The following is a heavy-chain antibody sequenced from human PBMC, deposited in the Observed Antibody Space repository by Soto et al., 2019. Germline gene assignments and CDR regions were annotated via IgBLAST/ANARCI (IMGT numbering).Heavy chain of an antibody. V-gene: IGHV3-74*01. CDR3: ARDPLTGNTDYGLGV. Sequence: EVQLVESGGGFVQPGGSLRLSCAASGFTFSSFWMHWVRHAPGKVLVCVSRINNDWSSTDYADSVKGRFTISRDNAKSTLYLQVTRLRAEDTAVYFCARDPLTGNTDYGLGVWGQGTTVTVAS. CDR1: GFTFSSFW. CDR2: INNDWSST. D-gene: IGHD1-1*01. J-gene: IGHJ6*02.